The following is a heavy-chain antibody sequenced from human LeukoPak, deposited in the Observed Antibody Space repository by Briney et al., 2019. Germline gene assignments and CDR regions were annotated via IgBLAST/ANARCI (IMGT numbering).Heavy chain of an antibody. Sequence: SVKVSCKASGGTFSSYAISWVRQAPGQGLEWMGGIIPIFGTANYAQKFQGRVTITADESTSTTYMELSSLRSEDTAVYYCARRARDGYFNWGQGTLVTVSS. CDR2: IIPIFGTA. D-gene: IGHD5-24*01. CDR1: GGTFSSYA. CDR3: ARRARDGYFN. V-gene: IGHV1-69*13. J-gene: IGHJ4*02.